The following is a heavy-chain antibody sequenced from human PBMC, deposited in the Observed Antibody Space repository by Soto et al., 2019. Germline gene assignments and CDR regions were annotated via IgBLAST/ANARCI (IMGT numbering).Heavy chain of an antibody. CDR3: ARGGSYWARRHYFDS. Sequence: GASVKVSCKASGYTFTSYDINWVRQAAGQGPEWMGSVTPRNGDTAFAQKYQGRVTVTSNTSMSTVYMELSNPRSDDTAVYYCARGGSYWARRHYFDSWGQGTLVTVSS. V-gene: IGHV1-8*02. CDR2: VTPRNGDT. J-gene: IGHJ4*02. CDR1: GYTFTSYD. D-gene: IGHD2-8*02.